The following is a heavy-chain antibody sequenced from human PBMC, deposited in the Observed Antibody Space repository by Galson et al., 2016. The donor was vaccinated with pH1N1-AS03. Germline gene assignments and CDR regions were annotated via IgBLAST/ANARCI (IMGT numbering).Heavy chain of an antibody. CDR2: INPSGGDA. CDR3: GRERINWCNFDY. V-gene: IGHV1-46*03. D-gene: IGHD1-20*01. J-gene: IGHJ4*02. CDR1: GYTFTSYY. Sequence: SVKVSCKGSGYTFTSYYIHWVRQAPGQGLEWMGRINPSGGDAAYAQKFQGRVILTKDTATTTIYMDLSSLTSDDTAVYFCGRERINWCNFDYWGQGTLVTVSS.